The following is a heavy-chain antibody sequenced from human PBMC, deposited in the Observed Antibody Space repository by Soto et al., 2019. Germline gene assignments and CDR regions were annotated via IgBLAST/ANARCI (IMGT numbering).Heavy chain of an antibody. D-gene: IGHD3-3*01. Sequence: EVQVVESGGGLVQPGGSLRLSCVASGFTFSRFDMNWVRQAPGKGLEWLSFIKAGSTIIQYVDAVKGRFTIARDDAKNSLFLQMNNLRVEDTAIYYCARDWRDYGMDVWGQGTTVTVS. V-gene: IGHV3-48*01. CDR1: GFTFSRFD. CDR2: IKAGSTII. CDR3: ARDWRDYGMDV. J-gene: IGHJ6*02.